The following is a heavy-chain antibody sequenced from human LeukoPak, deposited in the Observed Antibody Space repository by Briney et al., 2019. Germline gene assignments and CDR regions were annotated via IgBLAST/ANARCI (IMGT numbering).Heavy chain of an antibody. CDR2: INHSGST. CDR3: GREFGVNSTSFPGGGPFDY. D-gene: IGHD6-6*01. V-gene: IGHV4-34*01. CDR1: GGSFSGYY. J-gene: IGHJ4*02. Sequence: SETLSLTCAVYGGSFSGYYWSWIRQPPGKGLEWIGEINHSGSTNYNPSLKSRVTISVDTSKNQFSLKLSSVTPADTAVYYCGREFGVNSTSFPGGGPFDYGGQGTLVTVP.